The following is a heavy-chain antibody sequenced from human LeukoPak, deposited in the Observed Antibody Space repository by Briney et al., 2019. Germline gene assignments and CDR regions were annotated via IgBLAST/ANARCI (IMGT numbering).Heavy chain of an antibody. CDR2: IYYSGST. CDR1: GGSISSGDYY. D-gene: IGHD3-10*01. J-gene: IGHJ5*02. CDR3: ARWVPVYYYGSGSYLVRWFDP. Sequence: SSETLSLTCTVSGGSISSGDYYWSWIRQPPGKGLEWIGYIYYSGSTYYNPSLKGRVTISVDTSKNQFSLKLSSVTAADTAVYYCARWVPVYYYGSGSYLVRWFDPWGQGTLVTVSS. V-gene: IGHV4-30-4*01.